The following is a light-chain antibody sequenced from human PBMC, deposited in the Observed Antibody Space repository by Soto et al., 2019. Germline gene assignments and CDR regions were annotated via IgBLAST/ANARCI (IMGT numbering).Light chain of an antibody. V-gene: IGLV3-21*02. CDR3: QVRESPSDYSVV. J-gene: IGLJ3*02. CDR1: NIGTKG. CDR2: NGR. Sequence: SYELTQPPSVSVAPGQTATITCGGDNIGTKGVHWYQQKAGQAPELVVYNGRDRPSGIPERFSGSNSGNTATLTITRVEAVDEADFYCQVRESPSDYSVVFGGGTKLTVL.